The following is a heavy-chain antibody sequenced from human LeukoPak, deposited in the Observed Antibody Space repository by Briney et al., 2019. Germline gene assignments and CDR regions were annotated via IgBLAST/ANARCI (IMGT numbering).Heavy chain of an antibody. V-gene: IGHV3-30*03. J-gene: IGHJ4*02. Sequence: PGGSLRLSCVASGFAFSQFPVHWVRQAPGKRLEWVAFISHDGGNKKYGDSVKGRFTISRDNATNSLLLQMNSLRAEDTAVYYCARGTPTTRDFDYWGQGTLVTVSS. CDR3: ARGTPTTRDFDY. CDR2: ISHDGGNK. D-gene: IGHD4-11*01. CDR1: GFAFSQFP.